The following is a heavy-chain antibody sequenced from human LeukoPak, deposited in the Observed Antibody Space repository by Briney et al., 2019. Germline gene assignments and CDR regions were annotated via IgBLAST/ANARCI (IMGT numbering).Heavy chain of an antibody. Sequence: GGSLRLSCAASGFTFSSYWMSWVRQAPGKGLEWVANIKRDGSEIHYVDSVKGRFTISRDNAKNSLYLQMNSLRAEDTAVYYCARYTGRFDYWGQGTLVTVSS. CDR3: ARYTGRFDY. V-gene: IGHV3-7*01. CDR1: GFTFSSYW. CDR2: IKRDGSEI. D-gene: IGHD2-2*02. J-gene: IGHJ4*02.